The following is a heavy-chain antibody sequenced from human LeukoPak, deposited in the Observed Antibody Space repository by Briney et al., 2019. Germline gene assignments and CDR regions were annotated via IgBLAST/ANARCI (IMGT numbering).Heavy chain of an antibody. J-gene: IGHJ5*02. D-gene: IGHD6-13*01. V-gene: IGHV4-59*12. Sequence: PSETLSLTCAVYGGSFSAYYWSWIRQPPGKGLEWIGYIYYSGSTNYNPSLKSRVTISVDTAKNQFSLKLSSVTAADTAVYYCARDFGSWLDNGVVYNWFDPWGQGTLVTVSS. CDR2: IYYSGST. CDR3: ARDFGSWLDNGVVYNWFDP. CDR1: GGSFSAYY.